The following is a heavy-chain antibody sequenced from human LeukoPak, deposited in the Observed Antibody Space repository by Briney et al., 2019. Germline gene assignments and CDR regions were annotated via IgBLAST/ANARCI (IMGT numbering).Heavy chain of an antibody. Sequence: GGSLRLSCAASGFSFGGYAMTWVRQAPVKGLEWVSSITYTGAATYYLDSVKARFTISRDNSRSTLYLQMDGLTAEDTALYYCAKDGLYFDGSTHIYYFDSWGQGTLVAVSS. J-gene: IGHJ4*02. V-gene: IGHV3-23*01. D-gene: IGHD3-9*01. CDR2: ITYTGAAT. CDR1: GFSFGGYA. CDR3: AKDGLYFDGSTHIYYFDS.